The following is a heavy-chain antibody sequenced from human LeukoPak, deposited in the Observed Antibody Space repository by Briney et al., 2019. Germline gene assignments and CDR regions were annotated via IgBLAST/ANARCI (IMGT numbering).Heavy chain of an antibody. V-gene: IGHV1-69*04. J-gene: IGHJ3*02. Sequence: ASVKVSCKASGGTFSSYAISWVRQAPGQGLEWMGRIIPILGIANYAQKFQGRVTITADKSTSTAYMELSSLRSEDTAVYYCARVNSGSYYSDAFDIWGQGTMVTVSS. D-gene: IGHD1-26*01. CDR3: ARVNSGSYYSDAFDI. CDR1: GGTFSSYA. CDR2: IIPILGIA.